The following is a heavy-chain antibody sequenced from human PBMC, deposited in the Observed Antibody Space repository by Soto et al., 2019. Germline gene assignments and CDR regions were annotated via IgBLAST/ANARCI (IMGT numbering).Heavy chain of an antibody. V-gene: IGHV4-31*03. CDR3: ARIEMASIK. Sequence: TLSLTCRVSGGSIRSGSYYWSWLRQSPGKGLEWIGHIYYTGITFYSPSLKSRLTISLDTSKNQFSLDLRSVTAADTAMYYCARIEMASIKWGRGTLVTVYS. CDR2: IYYTGIT. J-gene: IGHJ4*02. CDR1: GGSIRSGSYY.